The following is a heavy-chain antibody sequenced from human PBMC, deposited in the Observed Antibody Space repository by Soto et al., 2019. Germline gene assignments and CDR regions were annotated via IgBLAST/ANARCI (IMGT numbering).Heavy chain of an antibody. D-gene: IGHD6-13*01. J-gene: IGHJ6*02. CDR1: GFTVSTNY. Sequence: EVQLVETGGGLIQPGGSLRLSCAVSGFTVSTNYMSWVRQAPGKGLEWVSVIYYDDGSTYYADSVKGRFSISRDSSRNTLYIQMNSLRAEDTAVYYSASGQQVILRHYYGLDVWGQGTTVTVSS. CDR2: IYYDDGST. V-gene: IGHV3-53*02. CDR3: ASGQQVILRHYYGLDV.